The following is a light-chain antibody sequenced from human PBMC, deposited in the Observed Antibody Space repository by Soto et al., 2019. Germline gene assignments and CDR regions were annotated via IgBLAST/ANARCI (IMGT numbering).Light chain of an antibody. V-gene: IGLV2-14*01. J-gene: IGLJ2*01. CDR1: SSDVGGYNY. CDR2: DVS. CDR3: NSYTTSSTLV. Sequence: QSALTKPASVYGSPGQSITIFFTGTSSDVGGYNYVSWYQQHPGKAPKLMIYDVSNRPSGVSNRFSGSKSGNTASLTISGLQSEDEADYYCNSYTTSSTLVFGGGTKLTVL.